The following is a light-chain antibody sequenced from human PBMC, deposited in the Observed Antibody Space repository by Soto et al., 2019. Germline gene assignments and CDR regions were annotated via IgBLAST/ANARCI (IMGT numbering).Light chain of an antibody. J-gene: IGLJ1*01. CDR1: SSNIGSNA. V-gene: IGLV1-44*01. CDR2: TDS. Sequence: QSVLTQPPSASGTPGQRVTISCSGSSSNIGSNAVNWYQHLPGTAPKLLIFTDSQRPSGVPDRFSGSRSGTSASLAISGLQSEDGADYYCASWDGSLIGHVFGTGTKVTVL. CDR3: ASWDGSLIGHV.